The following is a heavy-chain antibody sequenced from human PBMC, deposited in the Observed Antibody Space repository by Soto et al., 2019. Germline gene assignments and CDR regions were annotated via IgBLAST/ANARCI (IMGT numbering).Heavy chain of an antibody. V-gene: IGHV4-59*01. D-gene: IGHD2-21*02. Sequence: ASETLSLTCTVSGGSISSYYWSWIRQPPGKGLEWIGYMYNTGSTVYNPSLKSRVTISVDTSKNQFSLKLNAVTAADTAVYYCARDLWGYCGTDCYPLDVWGQGTTVTVSS. CDR2: MYNTGST. CDR1: GGSISSYY. J-gene: IGHJ6*02. CDR3: ARDLWGYCGTDCYPLDV.